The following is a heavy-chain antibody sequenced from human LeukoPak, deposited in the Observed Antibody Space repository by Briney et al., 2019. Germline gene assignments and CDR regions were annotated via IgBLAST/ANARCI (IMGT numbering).Heavy chain of an antibody. CDR1: GFTFSNYD. CDR2: ISYDGTNK. Sequence: GRSLRLSCAASGFTFSNYDMHWVRQAPGKGLEWVAVISYDGTNKYYADSVKGRFTISRDNSKSTLYLQMNSLRAEDTAVYYCAKENGFVYWGQGTLVTVSS. CDR3: AKENGFVY. D-gene: IGHD4-17*01. V-gene: IGHV3-30*18. J-gene: IGHJ4*02.